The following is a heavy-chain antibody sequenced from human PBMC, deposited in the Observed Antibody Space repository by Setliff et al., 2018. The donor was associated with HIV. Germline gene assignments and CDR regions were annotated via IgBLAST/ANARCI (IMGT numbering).Heavy chain of an antibody. CDR3: ARVRYCGSPSCLKEFDF. CDR2: VSYGGTNT. V-gene: IGHV3-30*04. CDR1: GFTFSSYA. J-gene: IGHJ4*02. Sequence: GGSLRLSCAASGFTFSSYAMHWVRQAPGKGLEWVAVVSYGGTNTYYADSVKGRFIMSRDDSESTLFLQMNSLRVDDTAVYYCARVRYCGSPSCLKEFDFWGQGTLVTVSS. D-gene: IGHD2-21*01.